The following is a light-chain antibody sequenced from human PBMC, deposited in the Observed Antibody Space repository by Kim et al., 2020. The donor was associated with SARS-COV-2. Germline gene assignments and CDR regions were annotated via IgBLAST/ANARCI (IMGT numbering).Light chain of an antibody. CDR1: PSINSP. CDR2: RSS. Sequence: GDRVTVTCRASPSINSPLAWYQQSPGKAPKLLIYRSSPLQPGVPSRFSGSGSGTESTLTISSLQPDDFATYYCQQYDPYSTFGQGTKA. CDR3: QQYDPYST. V-gene: IGKV1-5*03. J-gene: IGKJ1*01.